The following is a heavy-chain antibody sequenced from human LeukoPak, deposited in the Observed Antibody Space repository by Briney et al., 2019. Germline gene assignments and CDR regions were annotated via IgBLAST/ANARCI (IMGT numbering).Heavy chain of an antibody. CDR1: GFTFSSYG. CDR3: AKPNCSSTSCYSWFDP. J-gene: IGHJ5*02. CDR2: IRYDGSNK. V-gene: IGHV3-30*02. Sequence: RSGGSLRLSCAASGFTFSSYGMHWVRQAPGKGLEWVAFIRYDGSNKYYADSVKGRFTISRDNSKNTLYLQMNSLRAEDTAVYYCAKPNCSSTSCYSWFDPWGQGTLVTVSS. D-gene: IGHD2-2*01.